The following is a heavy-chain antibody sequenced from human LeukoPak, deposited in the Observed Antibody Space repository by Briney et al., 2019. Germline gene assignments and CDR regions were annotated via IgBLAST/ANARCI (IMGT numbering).Heavy chain of an antibody. Sequence: SVKVSCKASGGTFSSYAISWVRQAPVQGLEWMGGIIPIFGTANYAQKFQGRVTITADESTSTAYMELSSLRSEDTAVYYCAREGDLAYCGGDCYSGYYYGMDVWGQGTTVTVSS. CDR2: IIPIFGTA. D-gene: IGHD2-21*02. CDR3: AREGDLAYCGGDCYSGYYYGMDV. V-gene: IGHV1-69*13. CDR1: GGTFSSYA. J-gene: IGHJ6*02.